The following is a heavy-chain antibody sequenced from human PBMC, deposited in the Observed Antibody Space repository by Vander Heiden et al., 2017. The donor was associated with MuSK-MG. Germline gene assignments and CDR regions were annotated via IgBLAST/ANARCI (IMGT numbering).Heavy chain of an antibody. D-gene: IGHD2-15*01. Sequence: QVQLVQSGAEVRKPGATVKVSCEASGYSITHFYIHWVRQAPGQGLEWMGCINPDNGETTYRQNFQGRVTMTSDSSISTAYMELSRLGSDDTAVYYCATAVGKNLYYFDYWGQGALVTVSS. CDR1: GYSITHFY. CDR3: ATAVGKNLYYFDY. V-gene: IGHV1-2*02. CDR2: INPDNGET. J-gene: IGHJ4*02.